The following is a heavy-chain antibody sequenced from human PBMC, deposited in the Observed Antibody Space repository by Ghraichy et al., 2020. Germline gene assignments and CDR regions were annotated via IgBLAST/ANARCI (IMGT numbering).Heavy chain of an antibody. D-gene: IGHD3-10*01. J-gene: IGHJ3*01. CDR2: LCADGRRT. Sequence: GGSLRLSCAVYEFTFDGYPMTWVRQAPGKGLEWVSTLCADGRRTFYADSVKGRFTISRDKSKRTIYLQMNSLRADDTAVYYCAKEGGRLGEGAFDVWGQGTKVTVSS. CDR3: AKEGGRLGEGAFDV. CDR1: EFTFDGYP. V-gene: IGHV3-23*01.